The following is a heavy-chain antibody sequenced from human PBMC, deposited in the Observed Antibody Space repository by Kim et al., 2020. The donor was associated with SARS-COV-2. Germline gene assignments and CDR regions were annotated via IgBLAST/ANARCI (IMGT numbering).Heavy chain of an antibody. Sequence: ASVQVSCKASGYTFTGYFMHWVRQAPGQGLEWMGWINPNSGGTNYAQKFQGRVTMTRDTSITTAYMELSRLRSDDTAVYYCARDGYSYGAWFDPWGQGTLVTVSS. CDR3: ARDGYSYGAWFDP. CDR2: INPNSGGT. D-gene: IGHD5-18*01. V-gene: IGHV1-2*02. CDR1: GYTFTGYF. J-gene: IGHJ5*02.